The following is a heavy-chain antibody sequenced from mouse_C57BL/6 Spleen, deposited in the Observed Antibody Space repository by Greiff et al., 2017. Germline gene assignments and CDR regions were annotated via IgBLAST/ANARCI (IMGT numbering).Heavy chain of an antibody. CDR2: IDPSDSET. Sequence: QVQLQQPGAELVRPGSSVKLSCKASGYTFTSYWMHWVKQRPIQGLEWIGNIDPSDSETHYNQKFKDKATLTVDKSSSTAYMQLSSLTSEDSAVYYCARKENWYYFDYWGQGTPLTVSS. CDR1: GYTFTSYW. V-gene: IGHV1-52*01. CDR3: ARKENWYYFDY. J-gene: IGHJ2*01. D-gene: IGHD4-1*01.